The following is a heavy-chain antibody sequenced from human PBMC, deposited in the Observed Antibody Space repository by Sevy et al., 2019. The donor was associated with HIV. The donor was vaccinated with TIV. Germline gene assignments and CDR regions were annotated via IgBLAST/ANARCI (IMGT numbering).Heavy chain of an antibody. V-gene: IGHV4-38-2*02. J-gene: IGHJ6*03. CDR1: GYSISSGYY. CDR2: IYYCGST. Sequence: SETLSLTCAVSGYSISSGYYWGWIRQPPGKGLEWIGSIYYCGSTYYNPSLKSRVTISVDTSKNQFSLKLSSVTAADTAVYYCARDLGSGWPDYYYYYMDVWGKGTTVTVSS. CDR3: ARDLGSGWPDYYYYYMDV. D-gene: IGHD6-19*01.